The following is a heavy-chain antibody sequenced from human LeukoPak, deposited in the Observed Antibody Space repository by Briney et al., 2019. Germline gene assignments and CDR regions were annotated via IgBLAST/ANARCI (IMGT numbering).Heavy chain of an antibody. J-gene: IGHJ4*02. CDR3: ARHAASLDY. CDR2: IYPPDSDT. Sequence: GESLKISCKGSGYSFTSYWIGWGRPVPGKGLECMVIIYPPDSDTRYDPSFQGQVAFSADKSISTAYLQWNSLEASDTAIYYCARHAASLDYWGQGTPVTVSS. CDR1: GYSFTSYW. V-gene: IGHV5-51*01. D-gene: IGHD6-25*01.